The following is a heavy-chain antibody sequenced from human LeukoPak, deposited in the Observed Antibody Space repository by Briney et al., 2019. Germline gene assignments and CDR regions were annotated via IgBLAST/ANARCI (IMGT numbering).Heavy chain of an antibody. CDR2: ISAYNGNT. V-gene: IGHV1-18*01. CDR1: GYTFTSYG. CDR3: AREPYSSSWRSFDY. D-gene: IGHD6-13*01. J-gene: IGHJ4*02. Sequence: GASVKVSCKASGYTFTSYGISWVRQAPGQGLECIGWISAYNGNTNYAQKLQGRVTMTTDTSTSSAYMELRSLRSDDTAVYYCAREPYSSSWRSFDYWGQGTLVTVSS.